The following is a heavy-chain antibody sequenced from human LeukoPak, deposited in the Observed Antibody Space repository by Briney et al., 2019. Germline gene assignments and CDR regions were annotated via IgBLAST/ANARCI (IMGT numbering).Heavy chain of an antibody. CDR2: IYYSGST. J-gene: IGHJ6*02. CDR1: GGSISSSSYY. Sequence: SETLSLTCTVSGGSISSSSYYWGWIRQPPGKGLEWIGGIYYSGSTYYNPSLKSRVTISVDTSKNQFSLKLSSVTAADTAVYYCARAPYDILTGYYGGYYYYGMDVWGQGTTVTVSS. V-gene: IGHV4-39*01. CDR3: ARAPYDILTGYYGGYYYYGMDV. D-gene: IGHD3-9*01.